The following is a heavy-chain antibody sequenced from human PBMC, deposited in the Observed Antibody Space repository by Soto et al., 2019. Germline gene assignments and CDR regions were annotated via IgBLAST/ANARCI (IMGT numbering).Heavy chain of an antibody. CDR1: GYTFTSYG. CDR3: ATGTDSSGYYYEPLDAFDI. Sequence: ASVKVSCKASGYTFTSYGISWVRQAPGQGLEWMGWISAYNGNTNYAQKLQGRVTMTTDTSTSTAYMELRSLRSDDTAVYYCATGTDSSGYYYEPLDAFDIWGQGTMVTVSS. V-gene: IGHV1-18*01. CDR2: ISAYNGNT. J-gene: IGHJ3*02. D-gene: IGHD3-22*01.